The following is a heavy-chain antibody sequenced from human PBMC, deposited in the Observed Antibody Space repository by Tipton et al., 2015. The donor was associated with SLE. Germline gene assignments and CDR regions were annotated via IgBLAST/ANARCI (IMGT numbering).Heavy chain of an antibody. CDR2: IYYSGDT. D-gene: IGHD2-21*02. CDR1: GGSISGHY. V-gene: IGHV4-59*11. CDR3: ATLDHCGGDCYSTFEY. Sequence: GLVKPSETLSLTCTVSGGSISGHYWSWIRQPPGKALEWIGYIYYSGDTNYNPSLKSRVTISVDTSTNHFSLKLNSVTAADTAVYYCATLDHCGGDCYSTFEYWGQGVLVTVSS. J-gene: IGHJ4*02.